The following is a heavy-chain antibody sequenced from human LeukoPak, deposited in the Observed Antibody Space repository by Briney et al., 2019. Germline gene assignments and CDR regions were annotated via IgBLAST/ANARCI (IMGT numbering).Heavy chain of an antibody. CDR2: ISGSGGST. Sequence: PGGSLRLSCAASGFTFSSYAMSRVRQAPGKGLEWVSAISGSGGSTYYADSVKGWFTISRDNSKNTLYLQMNSLRAEDTAVYYCAKETGYPNTRMDVWGQGTTVTVSS. CDR1: GFTFSSYA. D-gene: IGHD3-9*01. J-gene: IGHJ6*02. CDR3: AKETGYPNTRMDV. V-gene: IGHV3-23*01.